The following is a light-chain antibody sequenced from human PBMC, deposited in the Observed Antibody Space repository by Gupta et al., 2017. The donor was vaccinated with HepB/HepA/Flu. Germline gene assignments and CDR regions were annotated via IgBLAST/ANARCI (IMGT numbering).Light chain of an antibody. V-gene: IGLV3-1*01. Sequence: SSALTQPPSVSASPGQTASITCSGDKLGENYACWYQQKPGQSPVVLMYQDSKRPSGLSERFSGYKAEITATLTVDGTQAMDEGDYWCQAWDSNTAIFGGGTKLTVL. CDR2: QDS. J-gene: IGLJ2*01. CDR3: QAWDSNTAI. CDR1: KLGENY.